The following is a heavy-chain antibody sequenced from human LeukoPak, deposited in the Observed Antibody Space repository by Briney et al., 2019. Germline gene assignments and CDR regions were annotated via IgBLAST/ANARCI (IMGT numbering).Heavy chain of an antibody. CDR1: GFTVTVYY. J-gene: IGHJ2*01. CDR2: INPHNDES. Sequence: ASVKVSCKASGFTVTVYYIHWVRQAPGQGREWMGWINPHNDESKYAQKFHDRVTMTNEKSISTASMELSRLKSDDTAVYFCARAGNSRYFDLWGRGTLVIVSS. D-gene: IGHD2/OR15-2a*01. V-gene: IGHV1-2*02. CDR3: ARAGNSRYFDL.